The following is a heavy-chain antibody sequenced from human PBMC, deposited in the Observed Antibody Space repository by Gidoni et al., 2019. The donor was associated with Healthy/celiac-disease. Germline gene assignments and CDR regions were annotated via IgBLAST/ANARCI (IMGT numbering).Heavy chain of an antibody. J-gene: IGHJ6*02. V-gene: IGHV4-59*01. CDR2: IYYSGST. CDR3: AREGIAAAGGGDYYYGMDV. D-gene: IGHD6-13*01. Sequence: QVQLQESGPGLVKPSETLSLTCTVSGGSISSYYWSWIRQPPGKGLVWIGYIYYSGSTNYNPSLKSRVTISVDTAKNQFSLKLSSVTAADTAVYYCAREGIAAAGGGDYYYGMDVWGQGTTVTVSS. CDR1: GGSISSYY.